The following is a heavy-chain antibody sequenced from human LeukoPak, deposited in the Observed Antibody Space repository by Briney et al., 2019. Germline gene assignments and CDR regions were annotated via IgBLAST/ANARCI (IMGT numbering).Heavy chain of an antibody. D-gene: IGHD3-10*01. CDR3: ARDSLNGSGNY. J-gene: IGHJ4*02. Sequence: QPGGSLRLSCAASGFTFSSYAMHWVRQAPGKGLEWVAVISYDGSNKYYADSVKGRFTISRDNSKNTLYLQMNSLRAEDTAVYYCARDSLNGSGNYWGQGTLVTVSS. V-gene: IGHV3-30-3*01. CDR2: ISYDGSNK. CDR1: GFTFSSYA.